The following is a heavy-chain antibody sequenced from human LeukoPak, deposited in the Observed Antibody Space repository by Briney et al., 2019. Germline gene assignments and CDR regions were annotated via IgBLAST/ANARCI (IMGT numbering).Heavy chain of an antibody. V-gene: IGHV1-46*01. CDR3: ARDERVGDYGMDV. D-gene: IGHD1-26*01. Sequence: ASVKVSCKASGYTFTSYYVHWVRQAPGQGLEWVGIINPSGGSTSYAQKFQGRVTMTRDTSTSTVYMELSSLRSEDTAVYYCARDERVGDYGMDVWGQGTTVTVSS. CDR1: GYTFTSYY. CDR2: INPSGGST. J-gene: IGHJ6*02.